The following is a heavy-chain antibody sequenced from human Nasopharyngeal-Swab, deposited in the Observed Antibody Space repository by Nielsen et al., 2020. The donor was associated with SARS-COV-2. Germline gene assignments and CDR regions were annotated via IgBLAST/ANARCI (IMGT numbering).Heavy chain of an antibody. Sequence: VRQAPGKGLEWVSYISSSSSTIYYADSVKGRFTISRDNAKNSLYLQMNSLRAEDTAVYYCARDRAILWYFSRDAFDIWGQGTMVTVSS. V-gene: IGHV3-48*04. D-gene: IGHD2-21*01. J-gene: IGHJ3*02. CDR3: ARDRAILWYFSRDAFDI. CDR2: ISSSSSTI.